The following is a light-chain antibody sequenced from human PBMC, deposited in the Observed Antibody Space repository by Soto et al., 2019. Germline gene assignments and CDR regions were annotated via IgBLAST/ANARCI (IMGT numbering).Light chain of an antibody. Sequence: LTQPASVSGSPGQSITISCTGTSSDVGGYNFVSWYQHHPGKAPKLMIYEVSSRPSGVSNRFSGSKSGNTASLTISGLQAEDESDYYCTSYTSSSTLLFGTGTKVTVL. CDR2: EVS. CDR1: SSDVGGYNF. CDR3: TSYTSSSTLL. V-gene: IGLV2-14*01. J-gene: IGLJ1*01.